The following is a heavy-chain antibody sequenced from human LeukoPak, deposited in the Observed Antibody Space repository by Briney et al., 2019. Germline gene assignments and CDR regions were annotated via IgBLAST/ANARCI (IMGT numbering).Heavy chain of an antibody. Sequence: PGGSLRLSCVVSGFTFSNYAMGWVRQVPGKGLEWVSTICGTSSSAYYADSVKGRFTISRDNSENTLYLQMNSLRAEDTAVYYCAKGSGGSCYPQFDFWGQGTLVTVSS. V-gene: IGHV3-23*01. CDR2: ICGTSSSA. CDR3: AKGSGGSCYPQFDF. D-gene: IGHD2-15*01. CDR1: GFTFSNYA. J-gene: IGHJ4*02.